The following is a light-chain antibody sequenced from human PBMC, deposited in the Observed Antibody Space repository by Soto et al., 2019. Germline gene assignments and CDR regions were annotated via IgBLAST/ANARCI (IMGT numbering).Light chain of an antibody. V-gene: IGKV3-20*01. Sequence: EIVLTQSPGTLSLSPGERATLSCRASQSVTSDYLAWYQQKPGQAPRLLIHGASSRATGIPDRFSGSGSGTDFTLTIRRLEPEDFAVYYCQQYGRPFGQGTKVDI. CDR3: QQYGRP. CDR2: GAS. J-gene: IGKJ1*01. CDR1: QSVTSDY.